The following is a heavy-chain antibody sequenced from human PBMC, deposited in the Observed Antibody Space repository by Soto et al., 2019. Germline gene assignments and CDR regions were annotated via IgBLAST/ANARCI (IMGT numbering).Heavy chain of an antibody. CDR2: IRSSGSSI. V-gene: IGHV3-48*01. Sequence: ESGGGLVQPGGSLRLSCAASGFTFSSYTMNWVRQAPGKGLEWVSYIRSSGSSIYYADSVKGRFTISRDNAKNSLYLQMNSPRAEDTAVYYCARYGDLPLAFDYWGQGTLVTVSS. CDR1: GFTFSSYT. J-gene: IGHJ4*02. CDR3: ARYGDLPLAFDY. D-gene: IGHD4-17*01.